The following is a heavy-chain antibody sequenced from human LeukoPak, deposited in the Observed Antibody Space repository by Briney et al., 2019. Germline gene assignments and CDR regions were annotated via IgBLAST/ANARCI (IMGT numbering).Heavy chain of an antibody. CDR1: GFTFSSYE. CDR2: ISSSGSTI. V-gene: IGHV3-48*03. Sequence: GGSLRLSCAASGFTFSSYEMNWVRQAPGKGLEWVSYISSSGSTIYYADSVRGRFTISRDNAKISLYLQMNSLRAEDTAVYYCAREPRETYCGGDCYPGTGSPWGQGTLVTVSS. J-gene: IGHJ5*02. CDR3: AREPRETYCGGDCYPGTGSP. D-gene: IGHD2-21*02.